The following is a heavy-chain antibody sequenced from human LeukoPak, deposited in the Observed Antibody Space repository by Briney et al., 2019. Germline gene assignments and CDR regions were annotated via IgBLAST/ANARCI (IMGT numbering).Heavy chain of an antibody. CDR2: MNPNSGNT. D-gene: IGHD2-2*01. Sequence: ASVKVSCKASGYTFTSYGISWVRQATGQGLEWMRWMNPNSGNTGYAQKFQGRVTMTRNTSISTAYMELSSLRSEDTAVYYCARAYCSSTSCYWYYYYYGMDVWGQGITVTVSS. V-gene: IGHV1-8*02. CDR1: GYTFTSYG. CDR3: ARAYCSSTSCYWYYYYYGMDV. J-gene: IGHJ6*02.